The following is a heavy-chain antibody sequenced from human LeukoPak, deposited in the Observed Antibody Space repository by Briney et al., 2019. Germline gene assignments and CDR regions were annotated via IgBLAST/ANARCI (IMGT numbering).Heavy chain of an antibody. D-gene: IGHD4-17*01. Sequence: RGESLKISCKGSGYSFSTYYIAWVRQMPGKGLEWMGTIYPGDSVARYSPPFQGQVTVSADKSLNTAHLQWSSLKASDSAMYYCARPANGTVSGLWYFDLWGRGTLVTVSS. V-gene: IGHV5-51*01. CDR2: IYPGDSVA. CDR1: GYSFSTYY. J-gene: IGHJ2*01. CDR3: ARPANGTVSGLWYFDL.